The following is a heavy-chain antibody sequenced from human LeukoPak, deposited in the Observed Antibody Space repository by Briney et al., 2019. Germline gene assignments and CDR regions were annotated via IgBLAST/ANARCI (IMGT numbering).Heavy chain of an antibody. CDR2: ISTSGGNT. J-gene: IGHJ6*02. D-gene: IGHD5-12*01. CDR3: AKCKDIVATPGDGVDV. CDR1: GFTFRSYA. V-gene: IGHV3-23*01. Sequence: AGGSLRLSCAASGFTFRSYAMRWVRQAPGKGLEWVSAISTSGGNTYYTDSVKGRFIISRDNSKNMLYLQMNSLRAEDTALYYCAKCKDIVATPGDGVDVWGQGTTVTVSS.